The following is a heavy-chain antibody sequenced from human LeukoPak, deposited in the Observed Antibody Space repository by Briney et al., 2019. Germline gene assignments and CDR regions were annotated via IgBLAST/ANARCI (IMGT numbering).Heavy chain of an antibody. CDR3: ARSSYSSSSSV. V-gene: IGHV3-7*03. CDR1: GFTFSSHA. CDR2: INSDGSEG. J-gene: IGHJ3*01. D-gene: IGHD6-6*01. Sequence: GGSLRLSCAASGFTFSSHAMSWVRQAPGKGLEWVASINSDGSEGYYADVVKGRFTISRDNAKNSLYLQINSLRAEDTAVYYCARSSYSSSSSVWGQGTMVTVSS.